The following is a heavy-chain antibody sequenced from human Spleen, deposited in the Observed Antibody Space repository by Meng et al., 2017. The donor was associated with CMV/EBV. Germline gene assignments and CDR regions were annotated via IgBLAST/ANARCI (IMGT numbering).Heavy chain of an antibody. V-gene: IGHV3-15*01. Sequence: GGSLRLSCAASGFTFTHAWMTWVRQAPGKGLEWVGRVKSKTEGGTTDYTAPVKGRFTISRDDSKNTLYLQMNSLKTEDTAVYYCTTVVAVAGTYGFDIWGQGTMVTVSS. CDR3: TTVVAVAGTYGFDI. CDR1: GFTFTHAW. D-gene: IGHD6-19*01. CDR2: VKSKTEGGTT. J-gene: IGHJ3*02.